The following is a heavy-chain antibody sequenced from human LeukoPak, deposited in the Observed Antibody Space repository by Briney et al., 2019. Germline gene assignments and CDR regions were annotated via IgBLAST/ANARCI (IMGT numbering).Heavy chain of an antibody. CDR3: AISMITFGGVIVLNY. V-gene: IGHV1-2*02. D-gene: IGHD3-16*02. Sequence: ASVKVSSKASGYTFTGYYMHWVRQAPGQGLEWMGGINPNSGGTNYAQKFQGRVTMTRDTSISTAYMELSRLRSDDTAVYYCAISMITFGGVIVLNYWGQGTLVTVSS. J-gene: IGHJ4*02. CDR2: INPNSGGT. CDR1: GYTFTGYY.